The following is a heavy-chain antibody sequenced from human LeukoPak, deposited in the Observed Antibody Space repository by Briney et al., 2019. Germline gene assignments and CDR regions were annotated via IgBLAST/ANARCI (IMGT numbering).Heavy chain of an antibody. J-gene: IGHJ4*02. V-gene: IGHV3-23*01. CDR1: GFTFSDYY. Sequence: GGSLRLSCAASGFTFSDYYMSWIRQAPGKGLEWVSAIGGSGGTTYYADSVKGRFTISRDNSKNTLYLQMNSLRAEDTAIYYCAKDRSGSGSYYPDYWGQGTLVTVSS. CDR2: IGGSGGTT. CDR3: AKDRSGSGSYYPDY. D-gene: IGHD3-10*01.